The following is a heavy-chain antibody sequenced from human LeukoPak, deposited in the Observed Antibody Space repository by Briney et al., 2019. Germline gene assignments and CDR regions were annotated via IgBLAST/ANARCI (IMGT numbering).Heavy chain of an antibody. J-gene: IGHJ4*02. CDR3: ARDRYYYDSSGYYRLDY. D-gene: IGHD3-22*01. V-gene: IGHV4-61*02. CDR2: IYISGST. Sequence: SQTLSLTCTVSGGSISSTSYYWSWIRQPAGKGLEWIGRIYISGSTNYNPSLKSRVTMSVDTSKNQFSLKLSSVTAADTAVYYCARDRYYYDSSGYYRLDYWGQGTLVTVSS. CDR1: GGSISSTSYY.